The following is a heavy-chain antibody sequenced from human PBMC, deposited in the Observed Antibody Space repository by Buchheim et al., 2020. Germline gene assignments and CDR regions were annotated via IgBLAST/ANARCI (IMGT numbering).Heavy chain of an antibody. V-gene: IGHV3-48*02. CDR2: INTGGTTM. J-gene: IGHJ4*02. D-gene: IGHD1-26*01. Sequence: EVKLVESGGALVQPGGSLRLSCAASGFMFSSNAVNWVRQAPGKGLEWVSYINTGGTTMYYADSVTGRFTISRDNAENSLFLQMHSLRDDDTAMYYCARGRLGGYFDCGGQGTL. CDR1: GFMFSSNA. CDR3: ARGRLGGYFDC.